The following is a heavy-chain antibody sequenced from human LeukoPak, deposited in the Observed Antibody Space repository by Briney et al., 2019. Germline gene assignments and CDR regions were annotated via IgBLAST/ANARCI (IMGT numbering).Heavy chain of an antibody. V-gene: IGHV1-46*01. CDR3: ARAPANGRCDSFDM. CDR1: GYTFTTYL. Sequence: ASVKVSCKASGYTFTTYLIHWVRQAPGQGLEWLGEINTSTGGTNYAPNFQGRVTMTRDTSTGMGYMELSSLTSEDTAVYFCARAPANGRCDSFDMWGQGTMVTVSS. D-gene: IGHD1-1*01. J-gene: IGHJ3*02. CDR2: INTSTGGT.